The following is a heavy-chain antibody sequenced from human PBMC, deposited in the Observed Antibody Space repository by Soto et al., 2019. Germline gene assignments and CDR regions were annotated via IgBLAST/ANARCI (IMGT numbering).Heavy chain of an antibody. CDR2: ISAYDGYT. D-gene: IGHD3-22*01. V-gene: IGHV1-18*01. J-gene: IGHJ6*02. Sequence: QVQLVQSGAEVKKPGASVKVSCKASGYTFTSYGINWVRQAPGQGLEWLGWISAYDGYTNYAQILQGRVSMTTDTSTKTAYMELRSLRSDDTAMYYCARGGFDDSSGARNYYYYGMNVWGQGTTVTVSS. CDR3: ARGGFDDSSGARNYYYYGMNV. CDR1: GYTFTSYG.